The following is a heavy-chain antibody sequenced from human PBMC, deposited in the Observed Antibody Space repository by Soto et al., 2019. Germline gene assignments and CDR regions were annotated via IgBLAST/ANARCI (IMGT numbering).Heavy chain of an antibody. V-gene: IGHV1-69*08. CDR1: GGTFSTYT. D-gene: IGHD4-4*01. Sequence: QVQLVQSGAEVKKPGSSVKVSCKASGGTFSTYTITWVRQAPGQGLEWMGRIIPIIGIITYAKKFQGRVTISADKVTGTAYMELTGLRSDDTAVYYCAGDPDSHYNDSHASSYPWGQGTLVTVSS. J-gene: IGHJ5*02. CDR2: IIPIIGII. CDR3: AGDPDSHYNDSHASSYP.